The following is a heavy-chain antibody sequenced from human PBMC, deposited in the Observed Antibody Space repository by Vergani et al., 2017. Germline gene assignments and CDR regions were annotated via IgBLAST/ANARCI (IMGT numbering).Heavy chain of an antibody. J-gene: IGHJ3*02. CDR2: ISGSGDRT. Sequence: EVQLLESGGGLGQPGGSLKLSCAASGFTFTSSAMSWVRQAPGKGLEWVSTISGSGDRTYYADSVKGRFTISRDISKNTLFLHMNSLRPEDTAVYYCAKVGRSEVAGTFGAFDIWGQGTMVTVSS. CDR3: AKVGRSEVAGTFGAFDI. D-gene: IGHD6-19*01. CDR1: GFTFTSSA. V-gene: IGHV3-23*01.